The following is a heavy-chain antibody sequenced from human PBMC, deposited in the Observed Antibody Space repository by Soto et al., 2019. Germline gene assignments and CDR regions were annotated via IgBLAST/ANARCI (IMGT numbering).Heavy chain of an antibody. J-gene: IGHJ5*02. CDR2: IIPIFGTA. D-gene: IGHD6-6*01. CDR3: ARNGARGIAARPHPSWFDP. V-gene: IGHV1-69*06. CDR1: GGTFSSYA. Sequence: QVQVVQSGAEVKKPGSSVKVSCKASGGTFSSYAISWVRQAPGQGLEWMGGIIPIFGTANYAQKFQGRVTITAAKSTSTAYMELSSLRSEDTAVYYCARNGARGIAARPHPSWFDPWGQGTLVTVSS.